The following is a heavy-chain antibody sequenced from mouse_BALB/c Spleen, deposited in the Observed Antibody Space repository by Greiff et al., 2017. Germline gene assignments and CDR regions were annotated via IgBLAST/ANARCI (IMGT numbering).Heavy chain of an antibody. Sequence: DVMLVESGGGLVKPGGSLKLSCAASGFAFSSYDMSWVRQTPEKRLEWVAYISSGGGSTYYPDTVKGRFTISRDNAKNTLYLQMSSLRSEDTAMYYCARRGITTAYFDVWGAGTTVTVSS. V-gene: IGHV5-12-1*01. J-gene: IGHJ1*01. CDR3: ARRGITTAYFDV. D-gene: IGHD1-2*01. CDR2: ISSGGGST. CDR1: GFAFSSYD.